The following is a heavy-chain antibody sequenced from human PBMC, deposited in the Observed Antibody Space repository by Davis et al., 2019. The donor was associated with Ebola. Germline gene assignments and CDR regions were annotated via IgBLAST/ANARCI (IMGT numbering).Heavy chain of an antibody. CDR2: FDPEDGET. CDR3: ARGLRAEYSSSWWGYYYYMDV. Sequence: ASVKVSCKVSGYTLSELSIHWVRQAPGKGLEWMGSFDPEDGETISAQKFQDRVSMTEDTSTDTAYMELSSLRSEDTAVYYCARGLRAEYSSSWWGYYYYMDVWGKGTTVTVSS. J-gene: IGHJ6*03. V-gene: IGHV1-24*01. D-gene: IGHD6-13*01. CDR1: GYTLSELS.